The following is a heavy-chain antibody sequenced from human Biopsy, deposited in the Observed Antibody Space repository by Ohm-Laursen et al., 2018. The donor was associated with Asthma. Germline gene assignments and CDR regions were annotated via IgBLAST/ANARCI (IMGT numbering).Heavy chain of an antibody. CDR1: GFTFSSYG. V-gene: IGHV3-30*03. CDR2: ISYDGSNK. CDR3: ARTFHFWSPYHAEHYQL. J-gene: IGHJ1*01. Sequence: SLRLSCTASGFTFSSYGMHWVRQAPGKGLEWVAVISYDGSNKYYADSVKGRFTISRDNSKNTLYLQMNSLRAEDTAVYYCARTFHFWSPYHAEHYQLWGQGTLVTVSS. D-gene: IGHD3-3*02.